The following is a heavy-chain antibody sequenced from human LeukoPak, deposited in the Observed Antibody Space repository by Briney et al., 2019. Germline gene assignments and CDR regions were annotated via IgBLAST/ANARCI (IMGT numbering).Heavy chain of an antibody. V-gene: IGHV3-30-3*01. D-gene: IGHD3-22*01. Sequence: GGSLRLSCAASGFNFSSYAMHWVRQAPGKGLEWVAVISYDGSNKYYADSVKGRFTISRDNSKNTLYLQMNSLRAEDTAVYYCAREIYYYDSSGYYFGAFDIWGQGTMVTVSS. CDR2: ISYDGSNK. CDR3: AREIYYYDSSGYYFGAFDI. J-gene: IGHJ3*02. CDR1: GFNFSSYA.